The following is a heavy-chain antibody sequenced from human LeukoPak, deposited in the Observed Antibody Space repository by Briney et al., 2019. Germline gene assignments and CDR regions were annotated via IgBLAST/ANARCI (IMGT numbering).Heavy chain of an antibody. V-gene: IGHV1-3*01. CDR1: GYTFTNYA. CDR3: ARGARPLVIVVGWFDP. D-gene: IGHD2-2*03. Sequence: ASVTVSCKASGYTFTNYAMHWVRQAPGQRLEWMGWINAGNGNTKYSQKFQGRVTITRDTSASTAYMELSSLGSEDTAVYYCARGARPLVIVVGWFDPWGQGTLVTVSS. CDR2: INAGNGNT. J-gene: IGHJ5*02.